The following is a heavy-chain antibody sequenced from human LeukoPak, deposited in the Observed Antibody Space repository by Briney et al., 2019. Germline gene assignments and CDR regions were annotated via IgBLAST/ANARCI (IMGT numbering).Heavy chain of an antibody. CDR1: GGSITNFY. CDR3: ARLSRLTLIRGVTGYHSLDV. Sequence: SETLSLTCTVSGGSITNFYWSWIRQPPGGGLEYIGYIYYSGSTNYNPSLKSRVTISVDTSKNQFSLKLNSVRAADTAVYFCARLSRLTLIRGVTGYHSLDVWGKGTKVTVSS. V-gene: IGHV4-59*01. D-gene: IGHD3-10*01. J-gene: IGHJ6*04. CDR2: IYYSGST.